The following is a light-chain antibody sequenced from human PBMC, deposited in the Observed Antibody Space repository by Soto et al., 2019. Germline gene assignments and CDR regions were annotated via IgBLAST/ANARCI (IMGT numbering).Light chain of an antibody. CDR2: GAS. CDR1: QSVSNNY. J-gene: IGKJ5*01. CDR3: QQHGTSPIT. V-gene: IGKV3-20*01. Sequence: EIVLTQSPGTLSLSPGERATLSCRASQSVSNNYLAWYQQKPGQAPRLLIYGASTRATGIPARFSGSGSGTEFTLTISRLEPEDFAVYYCQQHGTSPITFGQGTRLEIK.